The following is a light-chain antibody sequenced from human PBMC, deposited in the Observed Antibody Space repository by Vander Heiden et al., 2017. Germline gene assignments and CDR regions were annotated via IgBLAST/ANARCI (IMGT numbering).Light chain of an antibody. Sequence: TQAPGAPGSPGQAVPIPCTGTSSDVGNDNYVSCYQHHPGKAPKLMVYEVSKRSSVVPGRFSGSKSGNTASLTVSGPEVEDEADYYCDSDPGINMGVFGPGTKVTVL. CDR1: SSDVGNDNY. V-gene: IGLV2-8*01. CDR2: EVS. J-gene: IGLJ1*01. CDR3: DSDPGINMGV.